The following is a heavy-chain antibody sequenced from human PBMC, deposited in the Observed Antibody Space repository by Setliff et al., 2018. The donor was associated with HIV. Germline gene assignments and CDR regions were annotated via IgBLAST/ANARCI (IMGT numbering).Heavy chain of an antibody. CDR3: ARHSYKPSGSYRGYFHH. CDR2: IYISGSGST. CDR1: GGSISSYY. V-gene: IGHV4-59*08. D-gene: IGHD1-26*01. Sequence: PSETLSLTCTVSGGSISSYYWSWIRQPPGKGLEWIGHIYISGSGSTNYNPSLKSRVTISVDTSKNQFSLRLSSVTAADTAVYYCARHSYKPSGSYRGYFHHWGRGTLVTVSS. J-gene: IGHJ1*01.